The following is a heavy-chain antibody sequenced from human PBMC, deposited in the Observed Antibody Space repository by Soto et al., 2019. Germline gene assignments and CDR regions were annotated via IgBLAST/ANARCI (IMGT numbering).Heavy chain of an antibody. CDR2: IRGNGADT. Sequence: VQLLESGGGLVQPGGSVRLSCAASGFPFSHYAMSWVRQAPGKGLEWVSAIRGNGADTTYADSVRGRFTISRDNSKDTLYLQMNSLRDEDTAVYYCGKERRGSGCIVCNSWGQGVLVTVSA. V-gene: IGHV3-23*01. D-gene: IGHD6-19*01. J-gene: IGHJ4*02. CDR1: GFPFSHYA. CDR3: GKERRGSGCIVCNS.